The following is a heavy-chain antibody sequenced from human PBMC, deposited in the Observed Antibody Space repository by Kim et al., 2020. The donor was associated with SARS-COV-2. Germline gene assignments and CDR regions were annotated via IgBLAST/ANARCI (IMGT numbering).Heavy chain of an antibody. Sequence: GGSLRLSCAASGFTFSSYSIHWLRQAPGKGLEWVAFISYDGTRKIYTESVKGRFTVSRDNSKNTLFLQMNSLRPEDTALYYCARQPGYSGTSTATNWLDP. CDR1: GFTFSSYS. D-gene: IGHD5-12*01. J-gene: IGHJ5*02. CDR2: ISYDGTRK. CDR3: ARQPGYSGTSTATNWLDP. V-gene: IGHV3-30*10.